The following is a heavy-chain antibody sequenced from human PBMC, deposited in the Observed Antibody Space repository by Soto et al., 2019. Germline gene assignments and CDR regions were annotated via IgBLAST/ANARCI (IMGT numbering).Heavy chain of an antibody. CDR3: ARRKYSSSCYRFDH. D-gene: IGHD1-26*01. V-gene: IGHV5-51*01. Sequence: GGSLKISCEGSGYNFDRYWIGWVRQMPGKGLEWMGMVYPGDSRTTYSPSLEGHVTISADKSSETAYLEWRSLKASDTAIYYCARRKYSSSCYRFDHRGQGTLVPVSP. J-gene: IGHJ4*02. CDR1: GYNFDRYW. CDR2: VYPGDSRT.